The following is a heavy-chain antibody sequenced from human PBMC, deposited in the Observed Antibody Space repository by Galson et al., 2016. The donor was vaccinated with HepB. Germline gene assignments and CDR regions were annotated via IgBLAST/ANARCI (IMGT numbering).Heavy chain of an antibody. D-gene: IGHD3-10*01. CDR3: ARQNEGRWTVWYDP. J-gene: IGHJ5*02. Sequence: LSLTCSVSGGSISSDSYYWSWIRQSPGKGLEWIGSINYSGRTNHNLALKSRVTISADTSRNQISLRLSSVTAADTAVYYCARQNEGRWTVWYDPWGQGTLVTVSS. CDR1: GGSISSDSYY. CDR2: INYSGRT. V-gene: IGHV4-61*01.